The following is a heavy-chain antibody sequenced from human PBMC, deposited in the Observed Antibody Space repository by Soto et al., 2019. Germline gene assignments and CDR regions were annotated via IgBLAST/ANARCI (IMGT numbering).Heavy chain of an antibody. CDR2: IIPIFGTA. D-gene: IGHD2-15*01. J-gene: IGHJ6*02. V-gene: IGHV1-69*01. CDR1: GGTFSSYA. CDR3: ARCGGGSCYYNYYYGMDV. Sequence: QVQLVQSGAEVKKPGSSVKVCCKASGGTFSSYAISWVRQAPGQGLEWMGGIIPIFGTANYAQKFQGRVTITADESTSTAYMELSSLRSEDTAVYYCARCGGGSCYYNYYYGMDVWGQGTTVTVSS.